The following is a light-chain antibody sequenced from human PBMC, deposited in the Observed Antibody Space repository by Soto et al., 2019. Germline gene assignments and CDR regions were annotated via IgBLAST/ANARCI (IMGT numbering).Light chain of an antibody. CDR2: DVT. Sequence: CALTQPASVSGSLGQSITISCTGTGSDVGAYNYVTWYQHPPGKAPKLIIYDVTNRPSGVSNRFSGSKSGNTASLTISGLQAEDEADYYCNSFTSSNTYVFGTGTKLTVL. CDR3: NSFTSSNTYV. CDR1: GSDVGAYNY. V-gene: IGLV2-14*03. J-gene: IGLJ1*01.